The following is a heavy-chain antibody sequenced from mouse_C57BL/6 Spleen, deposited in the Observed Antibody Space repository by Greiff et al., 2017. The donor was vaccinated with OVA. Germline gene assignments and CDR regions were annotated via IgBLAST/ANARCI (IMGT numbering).Heavy chain of an antibody. CDR1: GYAFTNYL. Sequence: VQLQQSGAELVRPGTSVKVSCKASGYAFTNYLIEWVKQRPGQGLEWIGVINPGSGGTNYNEKFKGKATLTADKSSSTAYMQLSRLTSEDSAVYFCARDCYGGREAFDCWGQGTTLTVAS. CDR2: INPGSGGT. V-gene: IGHV1-54*01. D-gene: IGHD1-1*01. CDR3: ARDCYGGREAFDC. J-gene: IGHJ2*01.